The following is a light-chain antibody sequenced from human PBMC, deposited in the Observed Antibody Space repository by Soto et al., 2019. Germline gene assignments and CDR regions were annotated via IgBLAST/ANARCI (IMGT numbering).Light chain of an antibody. CDR2: AAS. CDR1: QGISNY. J-gene: IGKJ4*01. Sequence: DIQLTQSPSSLSASVGDRVTITCRASQGISNYLAWYQQKPGKVPELLIYAASTLQSGVPSRFSGSGSGTEFSLTISGLQPEDVATYYCHKYNHAPTFGGGTKVEIK. V-gene: IGKV1-27*01. CDR3: HKYNHAPT.